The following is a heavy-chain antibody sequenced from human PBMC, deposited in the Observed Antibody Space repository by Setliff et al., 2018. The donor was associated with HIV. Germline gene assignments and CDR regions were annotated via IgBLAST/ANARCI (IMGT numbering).Heavy chain of an antibody. Sequence: PGESLKISCAASGFTVSSNYMHWVRQAPGKGLEWVAVVWHDGNDKYYADSVKGRFIVSRDNLKKTLYLQMSNLRVEDTAVYYCATGHYDYWSGYSARGPLDYWGQGTLVTVSS. D-gene: IGHD3-3*01. J-gene: IGHJ4*02. CDR3: ATGHYDYWSGYSARGPLDY. V-gene: IGHV3-33*08. CDR2: VWHDGNDK. CDR1: GFTVSSNY.